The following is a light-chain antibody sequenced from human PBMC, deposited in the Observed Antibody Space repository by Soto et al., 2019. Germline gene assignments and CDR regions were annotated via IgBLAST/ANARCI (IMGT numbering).Light chain of an antibody. Sequence: QSALTKPASVTGSPGESITISCTGNSSDVGGYNYVSWYQQHPGKAPKLMIYDVSIRPSGVSNRFSGSKSGNTASLTISGLQAEDEADYYCSSYTSSSTLDVFGTGTKVTVL. CDR2: DVS. V-gene: IGLV2-14*01. CDR1: SSDVGGYNY. J-gene: IGLJ1*01. CDR3: SSYTSSSTLDV.